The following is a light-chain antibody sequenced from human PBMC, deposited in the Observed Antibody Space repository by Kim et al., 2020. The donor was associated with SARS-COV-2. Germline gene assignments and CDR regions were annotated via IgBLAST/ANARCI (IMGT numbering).Light chain of an antibody. J-gene: IGKJ2*01. CDR3: QQYIGYPYT. Sequence: DIHLTQSPSTLSASVGDRVTITCRASQSISTWLACYQQKPGKAPELLIYKASTLEGGVSSRFSGSGSGTYFTLTIASLQPGDIATYYSQQYIGYPYTFGQGTKMEI. CDR1: QSISTW. CDR2: KAS. V-gene: IGKV1-5*03.